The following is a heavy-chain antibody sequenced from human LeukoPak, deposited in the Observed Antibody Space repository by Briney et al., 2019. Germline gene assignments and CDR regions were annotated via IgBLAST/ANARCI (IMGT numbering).Heavy chain of an antibody. J-gene: IGHJ5*02. V-gene: IGHV6-1*01. D-gene: IGHD6-13*01. Sequence: SQTLSLTYAISWDSVSSKSAAWKWIRQSPSRGLEWLGRTYYRSKWYNDYAVSVKSRITINPDTSNYQFSLQLNSVTPEDTAVYKLPTGSSRWYPRFDPWGQGTLVTVSS. CDR1: WDSVSSKSAA. CDR2: TYYRSKWYN. CDR3: PTGSSRWYPRFDP.